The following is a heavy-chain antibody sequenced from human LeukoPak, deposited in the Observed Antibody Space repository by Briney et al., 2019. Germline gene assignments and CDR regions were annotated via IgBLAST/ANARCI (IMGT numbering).Heavy chain of an antibody. D-gene: IGHD3-10*01. CDR1: GYSFTSYW. CDR2: IYPGDSDT. Sequence: GESLKISCKGSGYSFTSYWIGWVRQMPGKGLDWMGIIYPGDSDTRYSPSFQGQVTISADKSISTAYLQWSSLKASDTAMYYCARHASYYGSGSYYFREIDYWGQGTLVTVSS. V-gene: IGHV5-51*01. J-gene: IGHJ4*02. CDR3: ARHASYYGSGSYYFREIDY.